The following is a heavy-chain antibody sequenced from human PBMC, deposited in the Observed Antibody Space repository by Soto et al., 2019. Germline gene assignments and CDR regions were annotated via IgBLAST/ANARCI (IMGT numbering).Heavy chain of an antibody. CDR1: GGSISSSY. D-gene: IGHD2-8*01. V-gene: IGHV4-59*01. CDR2: LYHSGST. CDR3: ARGREDFNGWYLDL. J-gene: IGHJ2*01. Sequence: SETLSLTCTVSGGSISSSYWSWIRQPPGKGLEWIGYLYHSGSTNYNPSLESRVTISHDTAKNQFSLKVSSVTAADAAVYYCARGREDFNGWYLDLWGRGTLVTVSS.